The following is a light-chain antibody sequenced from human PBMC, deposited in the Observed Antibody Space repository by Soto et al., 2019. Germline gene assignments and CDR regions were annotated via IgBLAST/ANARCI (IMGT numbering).Light chain of an antibody. J-gene: IGKJ1*01. CDR3: MQNVQLRT. Sequence: DMVMTQTPLSFSVTPGQPPSISSRSGQGLLHRDGGTYLDGNLQKPGQPPQLLIYEVSNRFSGVPDRFNGSGSGTDFTLKISRVEAEDVGVYYCMQNVQLRTFGQGTKVEIK. V-gene: IGKV2D-29*01. CDR1: QGLLHRDGGTY. CDR2: EVS.